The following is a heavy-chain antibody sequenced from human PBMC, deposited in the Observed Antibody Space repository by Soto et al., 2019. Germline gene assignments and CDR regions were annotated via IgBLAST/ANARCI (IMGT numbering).Heavy chain of an antibody. CDR1: GFTFSNYA. J-gene: IGHJ5*01. CDR3: AKDRVVGAIGDRFDS. V-gene: IGHV3-23*01. D-gene: IGHD1-26*01. Sequence: EVLLWESGGGLAQPGGSLRLSCAASGFTFSNYAMSWVRQAPEKGLGWVSVISGSGDRTDYADSVRGRFTISRDNSENTVYLQMNSLRVDDTAVYYCAKDRVVGAIGDRFDSWGQGTLVTVSS. CDR2: ISGSGDRT.